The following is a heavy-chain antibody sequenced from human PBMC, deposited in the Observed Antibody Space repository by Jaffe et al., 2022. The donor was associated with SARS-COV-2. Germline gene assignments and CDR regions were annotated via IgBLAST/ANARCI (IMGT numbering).Heavy chain of an antibody. CDR2: INEHLDT. D-gene: IGHD3-22*01. J-gene: IGHJ4*02. V-gene: IGHV3-23*01. Sequence: EVQLLESGGGLVQPGGSLRLSCAASGFSFSTSVLTWVRQAPGKGLEWVSSINEHLDTYYADSVKGRFAVSRDNSKNTLFLQLNSLRAEDTAVYYCTKSSSRVTAIGDWGQGILVTVSS. CDR3: TKSSSRVTAIGD. CDR1: GFSFSTSV.